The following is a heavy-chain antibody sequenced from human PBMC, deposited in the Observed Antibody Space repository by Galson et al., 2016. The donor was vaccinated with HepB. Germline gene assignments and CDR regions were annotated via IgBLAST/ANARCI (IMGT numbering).Heavy chain of an antibody. CDR1: GLRFNDSY. CDR3: ARGQVLT. CDR2: ISYGSRYT. V-gene: IGHV3-11*05. D-gene: IGHD2-8*01. J-gene: IGHJ5*02. Sequence: SLRLSCAASGLRFNDSYMTWIRQAPGKGLEWVAHISYGSRYTSYADSVRGRFTISRDDAKNSLFLQMSSLRVDDTAIYYCARGQVLTCGQGTLVTVSS.